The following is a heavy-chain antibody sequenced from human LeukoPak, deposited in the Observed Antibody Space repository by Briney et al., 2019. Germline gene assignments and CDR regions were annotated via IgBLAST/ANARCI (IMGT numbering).Heavy chain of an antibody. J-gene: IGHJ1*01. V-gene: IGHV7-4-1*02. D-gene: IGHD1-7*01. CDR3: ARDYTLTLGTTTYFQH. CDR2: INTNTGNP. Sequence: ASVKVSCKASGYTFKKYAVNWVRQAPGQGLEWMGWINTNTGNPTYAQGFTGRFVFSLDTSVTTAYLQISSLKAEDTAVYYCARDYTLTLGTTTYFQHWGQGTLVTVSS. CDR1: GYTFKKYA.